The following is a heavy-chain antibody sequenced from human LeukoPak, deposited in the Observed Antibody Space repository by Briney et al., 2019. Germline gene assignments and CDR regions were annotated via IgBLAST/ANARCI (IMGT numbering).Heavy chain of an antibody. V-gene: IGHV3-48*04. J-gene: IGHJ4*02. Sequence: GGSLRLSCAASGFTFSTYGMNWVRQAPGKGLEWVSYISSSGTIIYYADSAKGRFTISRDHAKNSLYLQMNRLRAEDTAVYYCASVYPVGYWGQGTLVTVSS. CDR2: ISSSGTII. CDR1: GFTFSTYG. CDR3: ASVYPVGY.